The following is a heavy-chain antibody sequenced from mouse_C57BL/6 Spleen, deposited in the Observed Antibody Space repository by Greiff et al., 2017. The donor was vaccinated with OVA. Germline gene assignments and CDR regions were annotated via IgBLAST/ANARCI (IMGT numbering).Heavy chain of an antibody. Sequence: DVKLVESGGGLVKPGGSLKLSCAASGFTFSSYTMSWVRQTPEKRLEWVATISGGGGNTYYPVSVKGRFTISRDNAKNTLYLQMSSLRSEDTALYYCARHEDYGSSPWFAYWGQGTLVTVSA. V-gene: IGHV5-9*01. CDR3: ARHEDYGSSPWFAY. D-gene: IGHD1-1*01. CDR2: ISGGGGNT. J-gene: IGHJ3*01. CDR1: GFTFSSYT.